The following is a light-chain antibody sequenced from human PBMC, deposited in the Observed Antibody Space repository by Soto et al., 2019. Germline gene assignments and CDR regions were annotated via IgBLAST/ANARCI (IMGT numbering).Light chain of an antibody. V-gene: IGKV3-20*01. CDR1: QSVSGYY. CDR3: QQFGTSPYT. CDR2: GAS. J-gene: IGKJ2*01. Sequence: ESVLTQSPGTLSLSPGDSATLSCRACQSVSGYYLAWYQQKPGQAPRLLIYGASSRATGIPDRFSGSGSGTDFTLTISRLEPEDFALYYCQQFGTSPYTFGQGTRLEIK.